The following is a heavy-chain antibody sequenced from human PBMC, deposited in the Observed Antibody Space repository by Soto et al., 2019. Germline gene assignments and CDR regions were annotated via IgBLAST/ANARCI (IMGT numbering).Heavy chain of an antibody. D-gene: IGHD2-21*02. CDR3: AGPSSDCGGDCYYFDY. CDR2: INHSGST. J-gene: IGHJ4*02. CDR1: DGSMNSDSSY. Sequence: KASETLSLTCRVSDGSMNSDSSYWGWIRQPPGKGLEWIGVINHSGSTYHNLSLKSRVTISVDTSKNQFSLKLSSVTAADTAVYYCAGPSSDCGGDCYYFDYWGQGALVTV. V-gene: IGHV4-39*07.